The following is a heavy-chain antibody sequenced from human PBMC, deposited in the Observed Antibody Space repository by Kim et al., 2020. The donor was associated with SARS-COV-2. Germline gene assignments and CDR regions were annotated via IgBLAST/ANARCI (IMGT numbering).Heavy chain of an antibody. J-gene: IGHJ6*03. CDR3: ARGGIVVVPAALGTIYYYYYYRDV. D-gene: IGHD2-2*01. V-gene: IGHV4-34*01. CDR2: INHSGST. CDR1: GGSFSGYY. Sequence: SETLSLTCAVYGGSFSGYYWSWIRQPPGKGLEWIGEINHSGSTNYNPSLKSRVTISVDTSKNQFSLKLSSVTAADTAVYYCARGGIVVVPAALGTIYYYYYYRDVWGKGTTVTVSS.